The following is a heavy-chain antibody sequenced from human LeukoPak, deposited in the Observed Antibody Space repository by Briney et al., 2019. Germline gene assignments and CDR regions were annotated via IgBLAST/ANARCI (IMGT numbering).Heavy chain of an antibody. CDR2: IWYDGSNK. J-gene: IGHJ4*02. CDR3: AKVPGPYSDSSGYHMHY. D-gene: IGHD3-22*01. V-gene: IGHV3-33*06. Sequence: GGSLRLSCVVSGFPFSVAGMHGVRQAPGRGLEGGAVIWYDGSNKYYADSVKGRFTISRDNSKNTLYLQMNSLRAEDSAVYYCAKVPGPYSDSSGYHMHYWGQGTLVTVSS. CDR1: GFPFSVAG.